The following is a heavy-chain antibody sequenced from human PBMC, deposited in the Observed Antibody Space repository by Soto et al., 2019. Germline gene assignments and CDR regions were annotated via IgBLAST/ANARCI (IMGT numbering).Heavy chain of an antibody. CDR2: ISSSSSYI. Sequence: VGSLRLSCAASGFTFSSYSMNWVRQAPGKGLEWVSSISSSSSYIYYADSVKGRFTISRDNAKNSLYLQMNSLRAEDTAVYYCARDLGYSSSSELFDYWGQGTLVTVSS. V-gene: IGHV3-21*01. CDR1: GFTFSSYS. J-gene: IGHJ4*02. D-gene: IGHD6-13*01. CDR3: ARDLGYSSSSELFDY.